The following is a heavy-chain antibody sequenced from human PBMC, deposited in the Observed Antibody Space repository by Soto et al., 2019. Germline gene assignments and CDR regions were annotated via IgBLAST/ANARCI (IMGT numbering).Heavy chain of an antibody. CDR1: GGSISRCGYF. D-gene: IGHD1-7*01. J-gene: IGHJ4*02. CDR2: IYYSGST. CDR3: ASYNWNYDSFXY. V-gene: IGHV4-30-4*01. Sequence: SETLSLTCTVSGGSISRCGYFWSWIRQPKGKGLEWIGYIYYSGSTYYNPSLQSRVTISVDTSKNQFSLKLSSVTAAHTAVYYCASYNWNYDSFXYWGQGTLVTVSS.